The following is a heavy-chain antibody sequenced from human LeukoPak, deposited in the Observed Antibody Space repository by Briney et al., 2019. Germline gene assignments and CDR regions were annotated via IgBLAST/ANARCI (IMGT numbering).Heavy chain of an antibody. CDR2: INPSGVRT. Sequence: ASVKVSCKASGYTFTSYYMHWVRQAPGQGLEWMGIINPSGVRTTYAQKLQGRVTMTSDTSTSTLYMELSSLRSEDTAVYYCARGYSSSWYIGTGDYYYMDVWGKGTTVTVSS. J-gene: IGHJ6*03. CDR1: GYTFTSYY. D-gene: IGHD6-13*01. V-gene: IGHV1-46*04. CDR3: ARGYSSSWYIGTGDYYYMDV.